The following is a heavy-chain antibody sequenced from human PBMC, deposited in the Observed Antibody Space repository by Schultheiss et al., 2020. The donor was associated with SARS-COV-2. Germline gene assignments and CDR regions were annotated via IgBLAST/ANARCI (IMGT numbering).Heavy chain of an antibody. CDR1: GFTVSSNY. CDR3: ARYGSGSSPYYYYGMDV. CDR2: IYSGGST. J-gene: IGHJ6*02. V-gene: IGHV3-66*01. Sequence: GGSLRLSCAASGFTVSSNYMSWVRQAPGKGLEWVSVIYSGGSTYYADSVKGRFTISRDNSKNTLYLQMNSLRAEDTAVYYCARYGSGSSPYYYYGMDVWGRGTTVTVSS. D-gene: IGHD3-10*01.